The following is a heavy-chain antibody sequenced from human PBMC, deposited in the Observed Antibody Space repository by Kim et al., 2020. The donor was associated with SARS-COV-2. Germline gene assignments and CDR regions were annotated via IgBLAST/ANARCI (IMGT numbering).Heavy chain of an antibody. CDR1: GFIFSTYG. D-gene: IGHD2-2*02. V-gene: IGHV3-33*08. Sequence: GGSLRLSCAPSGFIFSTYGMHWVRQAPGKGLEWVATIWYDGSNNYYPDSVKGRFTVSRDNSKNTLYLQMNSLRAEDTAVYHCVRGYCGTATCYTGGTYFDYWGRGTLVTVSS. CDR3: VRGYCGTATCYTGGTYFDY. J-gene: IGHJ4*02. CDR2: IWYDGSNN.